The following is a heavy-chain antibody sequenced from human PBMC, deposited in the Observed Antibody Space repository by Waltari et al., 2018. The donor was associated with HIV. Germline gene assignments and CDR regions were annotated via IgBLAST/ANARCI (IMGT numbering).Heavy chain of an antibody. V-gene: IGHV3-21*06. CDR3: GAFLCAEDCRDGFDV. CDR1: GFTFTTYS. CDR2: ISDDSSFI. Sequence: ESGGGRAKPGGTLKLSCSGSGFTFTTYSVRWIRQTPGRGLEWISSISDDSSFIYYADSVKGRFTVSRDNVRNSVFLQINDVRAEDTATYFCGAFLCAEDCRDGFDVWGQGTMVTVS. J-gene: IGHJ3*01. D-gene: IGHD2-21*02.